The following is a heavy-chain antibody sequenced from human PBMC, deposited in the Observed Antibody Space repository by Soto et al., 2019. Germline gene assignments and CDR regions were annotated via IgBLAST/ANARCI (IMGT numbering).Heavy chain of an antibody. V-gene: IGHV4-30-4*01. J-gene: IGHJ4*02. CDR3: ARVGGYDYADFDD. CDR2: IYYSGST. Sequence: SETLSLTCTVSGGSISSGDYYWSWIRQPPGKGLEWIGYIYYSGSTYYNPSLKSRVTISVDTSKNQFSLKLSSVTAADTAVYYCARVGGYDYADFDDWGQGTLVTVSS. CDR1: GGSISSGDYY. D-gene: IGHD3-16*01.